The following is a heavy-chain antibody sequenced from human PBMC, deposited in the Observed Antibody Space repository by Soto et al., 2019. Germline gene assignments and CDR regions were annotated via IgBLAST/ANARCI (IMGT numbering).Heavy chain of an antibody. CDR1: GYTFTGYY. D-gene: IGHD2-2*01. CDR2: INPNSGGT. CDR3: ARESDCSSTSCPYYFDY. J-gene: IGHJ4*02. Sequence: ASVKVSCKASGYTFTGYYMHCVRQAPGQGLEWMGWINPNSGGTNYAQKFQGWVTMTRDTSISTAYMELSRLRSDDTAVYYCARESDCSSTSCPYYFDYWGQGTLVTVSS. V-gene: IGHV1-2*04.